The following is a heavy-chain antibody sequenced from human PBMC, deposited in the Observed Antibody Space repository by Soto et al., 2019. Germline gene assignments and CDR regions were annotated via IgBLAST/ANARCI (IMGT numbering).Heavy chain of an antibody. CDR1: GGSISSYY. D-gene: IGHD4-4*01. J-gene: IGHJ3*02. CDR2: IYYSGTT. V-gene: IGHV4-59*08. CDR3: ARHGTYSDRLHALDI. Sequence: QVQLQESGPGLVKPSETLSLTCTVSGGSISSYYWSWIRQPPGKGLEWIAYIYYSGTTNYNPSLKSRVTISVDTSKNQFSLILSSVTAADTAVYYCARHGTYSDRLHALDIWGQGTMVTVSS.